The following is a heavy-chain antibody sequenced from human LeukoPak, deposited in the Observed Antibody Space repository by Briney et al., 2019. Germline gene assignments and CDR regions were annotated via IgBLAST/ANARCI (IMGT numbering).Heavy chain of an antibody. D-gene: IGHD1-26*01. CDR2: MYHTGTI. CDR3: ATGRYSGSVDY. J-gene: IGHJ4*02. CDR1: GYSLGSGFY. Sequence: PSETLSLTCAVSGYSLGSGFYCGWVRQPPGKGLEWIGNMYHTGTIYYNPSLRSRLTISEDTSKSHFSLTVDSVTAADTAVYYCATGRYSGSVDYWGQGILVIVSS. V-gene: IGHV4-38-2*01.